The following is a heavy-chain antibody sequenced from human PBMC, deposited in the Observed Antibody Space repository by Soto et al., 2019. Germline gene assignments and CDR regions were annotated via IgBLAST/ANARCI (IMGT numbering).Heavy chain of an antibody. J-gene: IGHJ6*02. CDR1: GGAFSGYH. V-gene: IGHV4-34*01. CDR3: ATRDSYYGMDF. Sequence: SETLSLTCVVYGGAFSGYHWSWIRQAPGKGLVWIGEINQSRSTSYSPSLKSRVTMSVDTSKQQFSVKLNYVAAAYTALYYCATRDSYYGMDFWGQGTMVTVSS. CDR2: INQSRST.